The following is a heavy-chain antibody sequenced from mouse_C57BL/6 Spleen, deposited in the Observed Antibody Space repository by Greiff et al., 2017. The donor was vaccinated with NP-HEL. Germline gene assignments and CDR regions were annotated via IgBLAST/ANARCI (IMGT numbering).Heavy chain of an antibody. CDR1: GYTFTSYW. D-gene: IGHD3-2*02. V-gene: IGHV1-69*01. Sequence: VKLQQPGAELVMPGASVKLSCKASGYTFTSYWMHWVKQRPGQGLEWIGEIDPSDSYTNYNQKFKGKSTLTVDKSSSTAYMQLSSLTSEDSAVYYCARSGSGWDYAMDYWGQGTSVTVSS. CDR2: IDPSDSYT. J-gene: IGHJ4*01. CDR3: ARSGSGWDYAMDY.